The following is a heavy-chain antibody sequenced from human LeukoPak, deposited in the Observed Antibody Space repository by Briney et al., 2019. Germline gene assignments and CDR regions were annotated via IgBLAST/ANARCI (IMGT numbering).Heavy chain of an antibody. J-gene: IGHJ4*02. CDR3: ARGPRYSSIMYYFDY. D-gene: IGHD6-13*01. V-gene: IGHV3-48*01. CDR1: GFTFSSYS. CDR2: ISSSSSTI. Sequence: AGGSLRLSCAASGFTFSSYSMNWVRQAPGKGLEWVSYISSSSSTIYYADSVKCRFTISRDNAKNSLYLQMNSLRAEDTAVYYCARGPRYSSIMYYFDYWGQGTLVTVSS.